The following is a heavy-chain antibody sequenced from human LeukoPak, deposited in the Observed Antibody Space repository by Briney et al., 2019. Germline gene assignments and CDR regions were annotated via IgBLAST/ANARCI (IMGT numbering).Heavy chain of an antibody. CDR1: GFTFSSYE. CDR3: ARDLVGDV. V-gene: IGHV3-21*01. Sequence: GGSLRLPCAASGFTFSSYEMNWVRQAPGKGLEWVSYISSSSTYLYYADSVKGRFTISRDNARDSLYLQMNSLRVEDTAVYYCARDLVGDVWGQGTTVTVSS. J-gene: IGHJ6*02. D-gene: IGHD6-6*01. CDR2: ISSSSTYL.